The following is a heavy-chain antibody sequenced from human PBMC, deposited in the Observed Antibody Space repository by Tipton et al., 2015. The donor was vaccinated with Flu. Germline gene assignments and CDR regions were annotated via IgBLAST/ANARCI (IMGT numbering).Heavy chain of an antibody. Sequence: SLRLSCAASGFTIRNTFMSWVRQAPGKGLKWVSIIYTDDSTYYADSVKGRFTISRDTSKNTAYLQMNSLTVDDTALYYCVRGTAANSADNWGQGTLVTVSS. CDR2: IYTDDST. J-gene: IGHJ4*02. V-gene: IGHV3-53*01. CDR3: VRGTAANSADN. CDR1: GFTIRNTF. D-gene: IGHD4-23*01.